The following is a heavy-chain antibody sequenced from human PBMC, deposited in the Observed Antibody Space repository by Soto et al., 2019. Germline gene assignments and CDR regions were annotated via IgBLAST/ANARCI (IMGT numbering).Heavy chain of an antibody. CDR3: ARFGGIVPAANIPWFDP. CDR1: GFTFSSYG. J-gene: IGHJ5*02. Sequence: GGSLRLSCAASGFTFSSYGMHWVRQAPGKGLEWVAVIWYDGSNKYYADSVKGRFTISRDNSKNTLYLQMNSLRAEDTAVYYCARFGGIVPAANIPWFDPWGQGTLVTVSS. V-gene: IGHV3-33*08. CDR2: IWYDGSNK. D-gene: IGHD2-2*01.